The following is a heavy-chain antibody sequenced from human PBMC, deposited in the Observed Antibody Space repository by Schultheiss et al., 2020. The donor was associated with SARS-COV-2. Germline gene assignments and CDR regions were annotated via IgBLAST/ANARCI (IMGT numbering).Heavy chain of an antibody. J-gene: IGHJ3*02. D-gene: IGHD3-22*01. Sequence: GGSLRLSCAASGFTFSSYDMHWVRQATGKGLEWVSAIGTAGDPYYPGSVKGRFTISRENAKNSLYLQINSLRAEDTAVYYCAKHLRITMIVDDAFDIWGQGTMVTVSS. V-gene: IGHV3-13*05. CDR3: AKHLRITMIVDDAFDI. CDR1: GFTFSSYD. CDR2: IGTAGDP.